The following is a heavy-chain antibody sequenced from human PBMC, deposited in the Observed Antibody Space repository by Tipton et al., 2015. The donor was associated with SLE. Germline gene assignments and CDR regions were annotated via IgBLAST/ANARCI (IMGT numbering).Heavy chain of an antibody. V-gene: IGHV4-34*01. J-gene: IGHJ4*02. Sequence: GLVKPSETLSLTCAVYGGSFSGYYWSWIRQPPGKGLEWIGEINHSGSTNYNPSLKSRVTISVDTSKNQFSLKLSSVTAADTAVYYCALMVRGVIIGGGYFDYWGQGTLVTVSS. CDR2: INHSGST. CDR3: ALMVRGVIIGGGYFDY. D-gene: IGHD3-10*01. CDR1: GGSFSGYY.